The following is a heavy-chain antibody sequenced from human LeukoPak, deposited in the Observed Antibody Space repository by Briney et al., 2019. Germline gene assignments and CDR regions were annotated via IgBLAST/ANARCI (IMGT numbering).Heavy chain of an antibody. V-gene: IGHV3-30*01. CDR3: ARDYSSSGPIDY. Sequence: GRSLRLSCAASGFTFSSYAMHWVRQAPGKGLEWVAVISYGGSNKYYADSVKGRFTISRDNSKNTLYLQMNSLRAEDTAVYYCARDYSSSGPIDYWGQGTLVTVSS. J-gene: IGHJ4*02. CDR1: GFTFSSYA. D-gene: IGHD6-6*01. CDR2: ISYGGSNK.